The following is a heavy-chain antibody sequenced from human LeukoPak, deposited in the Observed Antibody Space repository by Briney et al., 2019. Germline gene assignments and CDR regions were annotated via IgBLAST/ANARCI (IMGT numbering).Heavy chain of an antibody. V-gene: IGHV4-39*01. CDR2: IYYSGST. J-gene: IGHJ5*02. CDR1: GGAISSSSYY. CDR3: ARHGAVIGPAYWFDP. D-gene: IGHD2-21*01. Sequence: KASETLSLTCTVSGGAISSSSYYWGWIRQLPGKGLEWIGSIYYSGSTYYNPSLESRVTISVDTSKNQFSLKLSSVTAADTALYYCARHGAVIGPAYWFDPWGQGTLVTVSS.